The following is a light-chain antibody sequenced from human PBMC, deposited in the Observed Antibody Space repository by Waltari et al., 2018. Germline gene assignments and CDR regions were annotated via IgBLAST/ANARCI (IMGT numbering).Light chain of an antibody. CDR2: WAS. Sequence: VVTQSPDSVAVYRGESATLYCRSSQSVFYGSKRKNYLAWYQQKLGQPPKLLIYWASSRAPGVPDRFRGSGSGTDFTLTINNVQAEDVAIYYCQQFYSGKSFGGGTKVEIK. J-gene: IGKJ4*01. V-gene: IGKV4-1*01. CDR3: QQFYSGKS. CDR1: QSVFYGSKRKNY.